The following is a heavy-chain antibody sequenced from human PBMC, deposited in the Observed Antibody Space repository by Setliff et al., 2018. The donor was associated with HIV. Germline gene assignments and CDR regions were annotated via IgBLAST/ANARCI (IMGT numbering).Heavy chain of an antibody. J-gene: IGHJ4*02. V-gene: IGHV3-72*01. D-gene: IGHD3-22*01. CDR1: GFTFGDYA. Sequence: PGGSLRLSCTASGFTFGDYAMNWVRQAPGKGLEWVGRTRNKGFSYTTEYAASVKGRFTISRDDSRNSVYLQMNSLKTEDTAVYYCTSPRWDYYVRSGYYWGQGTLVTVSS. CDR2: TRNKGFSYTT. CDR3: TSPRWDYYVRSGYY.